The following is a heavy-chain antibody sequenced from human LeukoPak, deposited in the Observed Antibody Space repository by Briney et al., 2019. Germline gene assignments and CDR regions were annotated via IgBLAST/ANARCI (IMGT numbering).Heavy chain of an antibody. J-gene: IGHJ6*03. V-gene: IGHV1-69*05. CDR1: GGTFSSYA. CDR3: ARVAPKNPKITIFGVVIPSSHYYYYYMDV. Sequence: GASVKVSCKASGGTFSSYAISWVRQAPGQGLEWMGGIIPIFGTANYAQKFQGRVTITTDESTSTAYMELSSLRSEDTAVYYCARVAPKNPKITIFGVVIPSSHYYYYYMDVWGKGTTVTVSS. CDR2: IIPIFGTA. D-gene: IGHD3-3*01.